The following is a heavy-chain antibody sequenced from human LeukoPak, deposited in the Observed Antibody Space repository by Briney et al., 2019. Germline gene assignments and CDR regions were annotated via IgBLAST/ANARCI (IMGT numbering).Heavy chain of an antibody. CDR2: ISGSGGST. CDR3: APSSGYYGGYFDY. CDR1: GFTFSSYA. Sequence: PGGSLRLSCAASGFTFSSYAMSWVRQAPGKGLEWVSAISGSGGSTYYADSVKDRFTISRDNSKNTLYLQMNSLRAEDTAVYYCAPSSGYYGGYFDYWGQGTLVTVSS. J-gene: IGHJ4*02. D-gene: IGHD3-22*01. V-gene: IGHV3-23*01.